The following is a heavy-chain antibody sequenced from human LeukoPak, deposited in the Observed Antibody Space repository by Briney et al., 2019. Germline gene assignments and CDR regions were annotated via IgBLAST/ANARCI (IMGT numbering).Heavy chain of an antibody. CDR2: ISAYNGNT. V-gene: IGHV1-18*01. Sequence: ASVKVSCKASGYTFTSYGISGVRQAPGQGLEWMGWISAYNGNTNYAQKLQGRVTMTTDTSTSTAYMELRSLRSDDTAVYYCASCYYDSSGRYYFDYWGQGTLVTVSS. D-gene: IGHD3-22*01. CDR1: GYTFTSYG. CDR3: ASCYYDSSGRYYFDY. J-gene: IGHJ4*02.